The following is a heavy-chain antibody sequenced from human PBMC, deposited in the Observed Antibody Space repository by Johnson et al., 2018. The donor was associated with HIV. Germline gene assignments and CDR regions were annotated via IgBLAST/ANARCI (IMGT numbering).Heavy chain of an antibody. V-gene: IGHV3-9*01. Sequence: VQLVESGGGLVQPGRSLRLSCAASGFTFDDYAMHWVRQAPGKGLEWVSGISWNSDTIGYVDSVKGRFTISRDNAKNSLYLQMNSLRAEDTAVYYCARDFGYSSGWYRDDAFDIWGQGTMVTVSS. CDR2: ISWNSDTI. D-gene: IGHD6-19*01. CDR3: ARDFGYSSGWYRDDAFDI. CDR1: GFTFDDYA. J-gene: IGHJ3*02.